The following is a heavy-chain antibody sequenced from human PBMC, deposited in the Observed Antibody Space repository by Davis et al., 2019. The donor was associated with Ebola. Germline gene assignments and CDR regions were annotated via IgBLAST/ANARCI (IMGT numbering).Heavy chain of an antibody. J-gene: IGHJ4*02. V-gene: IGHV3-74*01. Sequence: GESLKISCAASGFSFSNFWMHWVRQAPGKGLVWVSRIKTDGSMTGYGDSVQGRFTISRDNAKNTLYLQMNDLRAADTAVYYCAREGKIFGCDYWGQGALVTVSS. CDR3: AREGKIFGCDY. CDR1: GFSFSNFW. CDR2: IKTDGSMT. D-gene: IGHD3-3*01.